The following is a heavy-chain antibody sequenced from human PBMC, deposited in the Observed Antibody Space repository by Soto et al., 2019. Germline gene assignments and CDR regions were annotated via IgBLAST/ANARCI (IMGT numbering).Heavy chain of an antibody. Sequence: QVQLVESRGGVVQPGRSLRLACAAAGFTFSSYAMHWVRQAPGKGLEWVAVISYDGSNKYYADSVKGRFTISRDNSKNTLYLQMNSLRAEDTAVYYCATLGGLYYYDSSGYPYFDYWGQGTLVTVSS. J-gene: IGHJ4*02. CDR1: GFTFSSYA. D-gene: IGHD3-22*01. CDR3: ATLGGLYYYDSSGYPYFDY. V-gene: IGHV3-30-3*01. CDR2: ISYDGSNK.